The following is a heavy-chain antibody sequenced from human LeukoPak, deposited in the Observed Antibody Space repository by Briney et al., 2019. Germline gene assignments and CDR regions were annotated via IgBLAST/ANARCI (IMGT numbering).Heavy chain of an antibody. Sequence: GGSLRLSCAASGFTVSTYYMTWVRQAPGKGQECVSVIYSGGSTYYADSVKGRFTVSRDNSKNTLYLQMNSLRAEDTAMYYCARGLGYCTSTTCLLPFDYWGQGTLVTVSS. D-gene: IGHD2-2*01. CDR1: GFTVSTYY. CDR3: ARGLGYCTSTTCLLPFDY. J-gene: IGHJ4*02. V-gene: IGHV3-53*01. CDR2: IYSGGST.